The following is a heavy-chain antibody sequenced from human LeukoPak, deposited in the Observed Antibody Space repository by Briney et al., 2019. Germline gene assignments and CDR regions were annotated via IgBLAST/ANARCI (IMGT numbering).Heavy chain of an antibody. CDR2: IYYSGST. V-gene: IGHV4-59*12. J-gene: IGHJ4*02. CDR1: GGSISSYY. CDR3: ARARLGIAAAGTDHFDY. D-gene: IGHD6-13*01. Sequence: SETLSLTCTVSGGSISSYYWSWIRQPPGKGLEWIGYIYYSGSTYYNPSLKSRVTISVDTSKNQFSLKLSSVTAADTAVYYCARARLGIAAAGTDHFDYWGQGTLVTVSS.